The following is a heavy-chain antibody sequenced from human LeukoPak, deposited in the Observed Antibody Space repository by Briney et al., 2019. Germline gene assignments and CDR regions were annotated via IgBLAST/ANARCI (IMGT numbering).Heavy chain of an antibody. CDR1: GYTFTGYY. V-gene: IGHV1-2*02. CDR2: INPNSGGT. Sequence: ASVKVSCKASGYTFTGYYMHWVRQAPGQGLEWMGWINPNSGGTNYAQKFQGRVTMTRDTSISTAYMELSRMRSADTAVHYCAREGSDSIDYWGQGTLVTVSS. CDR3: AREGSDSIDY. J-gene: IGHJ4*02. D-gene: IGHD2-15*01.